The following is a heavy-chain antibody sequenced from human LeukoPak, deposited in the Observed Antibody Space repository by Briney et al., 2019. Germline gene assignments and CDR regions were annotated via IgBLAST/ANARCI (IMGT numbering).Heavy chain of an antibody. D-gene: IGHD3-10*01. CDR3: ARDPYGSGAFYI. J-gene: IGHJ3*02. Sequence: GGSLRLSCAASGFTVSSSYMSWVRQAPGKGLEWVSVIYTDGRTYYADSVKGRFTISRDNSKNTLYLQMNSLRAEDTAVYFCARDPYGSGAFYIWGQGTMIAVSS. CDR1: GFTVSSSY. V-gene: IGHV3-66*01. CDR2: IYTDGRT.